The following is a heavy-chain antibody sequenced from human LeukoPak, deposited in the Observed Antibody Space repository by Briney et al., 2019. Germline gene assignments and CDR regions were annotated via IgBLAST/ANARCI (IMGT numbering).Heavy chain of an antibody. V-gene: IGHV4-61*01. D-gene: IGHD6-13*01. Sequence: SETLSLTCTVSGGSISSSSYYWSWIRQPPGKGLEWIGYIYYSGSTNYNPSLKSRVTISVDTSKNQFSLKLSSVTAADTAVYYCARTLGGSSWYKFDYWGQGTLVTVSS. CDR1: GGSISSSSYY. CDR2: IYYSGST. J-gene: IGHJ4*02. CDR3: ARTLGGSSWYKFDY.